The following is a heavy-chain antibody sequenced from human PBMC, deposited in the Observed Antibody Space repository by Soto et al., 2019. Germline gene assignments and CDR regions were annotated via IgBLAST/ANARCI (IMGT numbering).Heavy chain of an antibody. J-gene: IGHJ4*02. V-gene: IGHV4-59*01. D-gene: IGHD6-13*01. CDR3: ARLSIAAAGTENDY. CDR1: GGSISSYY. CDR2: IYYSGST. Sequence: SETLSLTCTVSGGSISSYYWSWIWQPPGKGLEWIGYIYYSGSTNYNPSLKSRVTISVDTSKNRFSLKLSSVTAADAAVYYCARLSIAAAGTENDYWGQGTLVTVSS.